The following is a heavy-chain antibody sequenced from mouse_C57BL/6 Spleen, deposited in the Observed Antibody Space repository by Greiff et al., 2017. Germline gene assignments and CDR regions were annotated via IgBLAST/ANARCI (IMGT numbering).Heavy chain of an antibody. J-gene: IGHJ2*01. V-gene: IGHV14-3*01. CDR2: IDPANGNT. CDR1: GFNIKNTY. CDR3: ARDTTVVAGDFDY. Sequence: VQLKESVAELVRPGASVKLSCTASGFNIKNTYMHWVKQRPEQGLEWIGRIDPANGNTKYAPKFQGKATITADTSSNTAYLQLSSLTSEDTAIYYCARDTTVVAGDFDYWGQGTTLTVSS. D-gene: IGHD1-1*01.